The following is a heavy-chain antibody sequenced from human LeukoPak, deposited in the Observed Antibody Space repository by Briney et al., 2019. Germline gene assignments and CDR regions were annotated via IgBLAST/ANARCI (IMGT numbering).Heavy chain of an antibody. Sequence: ASVKVSCKASGYTFTSYDINWVRQANGQGLEWMGWMNPNSGNTGYAQKFQGRVTMTRNTSISTAYMELSSLRSEDTAVYYCARGLVCSGGSCYSRPFDYWGQGTLVTVSS. CDR3: ARGLVCSGGSCYSRPFDY. D-gene: IGHD2-15*01. CDR1: GYTFTSYD. CDR2: MNPNSGNT. J-gene: IGHJ4*02. V-gene: IGHV1-8*01.